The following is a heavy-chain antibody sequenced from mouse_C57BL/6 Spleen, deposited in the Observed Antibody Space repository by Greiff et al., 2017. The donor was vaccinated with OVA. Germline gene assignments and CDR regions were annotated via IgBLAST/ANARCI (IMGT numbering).Heavy chain of an antibody. Sequence: QVQLQQPGAELVRPGSSVKLSCKASGYTFTSYWMHWVKQRPIQGLEWIGNIDPSDSETHYNQKFKDKATLTVDKSSSTAYMPLSSLTSEASAVSYWARDGTTARGYAYWGQGTLVTVSA. CDR2: IDPSDSET. CDR3: ARDGTTARGYAY. J-gene: IGHJ3*01. D-gene: IGHD1-2*01. CDR1: GYTFTSYW. V-gene: IGHV1-52*01.